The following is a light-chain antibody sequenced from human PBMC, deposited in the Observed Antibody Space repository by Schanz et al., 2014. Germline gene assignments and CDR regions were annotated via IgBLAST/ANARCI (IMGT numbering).Light chain of an antibody. CDR2: LNSDGSH. CDR3: QTWGTGIRV. J-gene: IGLJ3*02. V-gene: IGLV4-69*01. Sequence: QPVLTQSPSASASLGASVKLTCTLSSGHSSYDIAWHQQQPEKGPRYLMKLNSDGSHKKGDGIPDRFSGSSSGAERYLTISSIQYEDEADYYCQTWGTGIRVFGGGTKVTVL. CDR1: SGHSSYD.